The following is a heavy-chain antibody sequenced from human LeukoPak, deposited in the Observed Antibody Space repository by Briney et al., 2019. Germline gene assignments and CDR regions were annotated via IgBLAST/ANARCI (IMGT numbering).Heavy chain of an antibody. CDR1: GYTFTAYG. Sequence: ASVKVSCKASGYTFTAYGISWVRQAPGQGLEWMGWINPNSGGTNYAQKFQGRVTMTRDTSISTAYMELSRLRSDDTAVYYCARSLITRYYYYGMDAWGQGTTVTVSS. CDR2: INPNSGGT. V-gene: IGHV1-2*02. D-gene: IGHD3-22*01. J-gene: IGHJ6*02. CDR3: ARSLITRYYYYGMDA.